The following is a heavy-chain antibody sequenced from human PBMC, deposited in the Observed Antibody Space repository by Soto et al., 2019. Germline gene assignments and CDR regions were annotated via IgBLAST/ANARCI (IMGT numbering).Heavy chain of an antibody. D-gene: IGHD2-2*01. V-gene: IGHV4-59*01. CDR1: GGSISSYY. CDR3: ARVAKDIVVVPAANLGAFDI. Sequence: SETLSLTCTVSGGSISSYYWSWIRQPPGKGLEWIGYIYYSGSTNYNPSLKSRVTISVDTSKNQFSLKLSSVTAADTAVYYCARVAKDIVVVPAANLGAFDIWGQGTMVTVSS. J-gene: IGHJ3*02. CDR2: IYYSGST.